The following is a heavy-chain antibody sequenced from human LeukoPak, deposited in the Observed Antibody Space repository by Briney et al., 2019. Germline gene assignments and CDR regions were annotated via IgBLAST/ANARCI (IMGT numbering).Heavy chain of an antibody. CDR3: ARATNTMGY. CDR2: INHSGST. CDR1: GGSFSGYY. J-gene: IGHJ4*02. Sequence: SETLSLTRAVYGGSFSGYYWSWIRQPPGKGLEWIGEINHSGSTNYNPSLKSRVTISVDTPKNQFSLKLSSVTAADTAVYYCARATNTMGYWGQGTLVTVSS. V-gene: IGHV4-34*01. D-gene: IGHD2-8*01.